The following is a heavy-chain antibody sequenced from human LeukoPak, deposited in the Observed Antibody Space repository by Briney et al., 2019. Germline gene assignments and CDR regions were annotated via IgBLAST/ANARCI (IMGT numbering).Heavy chain of an antibody. CDR2: IYHSGST. CDR3: ARGGLTFGGN. D-gene: IGHD1-14*01. J-gene: IGHJ4*02. V-gene: IGHV4-30-2*01. Sequence: SQTLSLTCAVSGGSISSGGYSWSWIRQPPGKGLEWIGYIYHSGSTYYNPSLKSRVTISIDKSKNQFSLKQSSVTAADTAVYYCARGGLTFGGNWGQGTLVTVSS. CDR1: GGSISSGGYS.